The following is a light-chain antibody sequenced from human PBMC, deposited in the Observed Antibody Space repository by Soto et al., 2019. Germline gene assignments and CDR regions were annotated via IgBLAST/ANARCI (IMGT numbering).Light chain of an antibody. CDR3: QQYNNCPRT. V-gene: IGKV3-15*01. J-gene: IGKJ1*01. Sequence: VLTQSPATLSVSCGERATLHLWASEDVSSNLAWYQQKLGQAPRLLIYGASTRATGVPARFSGSGSGTEFTLTISSLQSEDFAIYYCQQYNNCPRTFGRGTKVDIK. CDR2: GAS. CDR1: EDVSSN.